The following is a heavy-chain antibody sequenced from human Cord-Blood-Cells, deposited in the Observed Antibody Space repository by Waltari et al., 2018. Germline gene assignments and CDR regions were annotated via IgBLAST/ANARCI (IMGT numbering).Heavy chain of an antibody. CDR2: ISYDGSNK. D-gene: IGHD6-13*01. CDR1: GFTFSSYA. CDR3: ARSGYSSSWYFAFDI. Sequence: QVQLVESGGGVVQPGRSLRLSCAASGFTFSSYAMHWVRQAPGKVLEWVAVISYDGSNKYYADSVKGRFTISRDNSKNTLYLQMNSLRAEDTAVYYCARSGYSSSWYFAFDIWGQGTMVTVSS. V-gene: IGHV3-30*04. J-gene: IGHJ3*02.